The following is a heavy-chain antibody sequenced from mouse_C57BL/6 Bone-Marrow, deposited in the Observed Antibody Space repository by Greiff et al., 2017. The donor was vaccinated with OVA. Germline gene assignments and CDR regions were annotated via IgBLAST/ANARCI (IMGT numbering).Heavy chain of an antibody. CDR1: GFNITDDY. CDR2: IDPENGDT. Sequence: VQLKESGAELVRPGASVKLSCTASGFNITDDYMHWVKQRPEQGLEWIGWIDPENGDTEYASKFQGKATITADTSSNTAYLQLSSLTSEDTAVYYCTTSPYDYDDVFAYWGQGTLVTVSA. D-gene: IGHD2-4*01. V-gene: IGHV14-4*01. CDR3: TTSPYDYDDVFAY. J-gene: IGHJ3*01.